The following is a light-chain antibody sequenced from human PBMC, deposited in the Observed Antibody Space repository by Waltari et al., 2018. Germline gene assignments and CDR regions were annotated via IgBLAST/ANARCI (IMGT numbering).Light chain of an antibody. CDR2: GPT. V-gene: IGKV3-15*01. Sequence: EIEMTQSLAIMSVSPGERVTLSCRASQKISNNFAWYQQKPGQAPRLLSYGPTTRASGIPGGFGGSGSGTESTLTIDGLQSEDFAVYYCLQYNDWPPLFTFGPGTKVEIK. CDR3: LQYNDWPPLFT. J-gene: IGKJ3*01. CDR1: QKISNN.